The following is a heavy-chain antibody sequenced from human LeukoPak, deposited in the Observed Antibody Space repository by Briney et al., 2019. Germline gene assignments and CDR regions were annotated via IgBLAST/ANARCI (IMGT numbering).Heavy chain of an antibody. D-gene: IGHD6-13*01. J-gene: IGHJ5*02. CDR1: GFTFSSYS. CDR3: ARERQLDGGWFDP. V-gene: IGHV3-21*01. Sequence: PGGSLSLSCAASGFTFSSYSMNWVREAPGKGVEWVSSISRSTRYIYYADTVKCRFTISRDNAKTSLYLQTNSLRAEDTAVYYCARERQLDGGWFDPWGQGTLVTVPS. CDR2: ISRSTRYI.